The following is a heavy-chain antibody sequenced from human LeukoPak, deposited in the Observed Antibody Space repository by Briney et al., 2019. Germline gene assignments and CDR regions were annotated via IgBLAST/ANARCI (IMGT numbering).Heavy chain of an antibody. CDR1: GGTFSSYA. CDR2: IIPIFGTA. V-gene: IGHV1-69*13. J-gene: IGHJ4*02. Sequence: SVKVSCKASGGTFSSYAISWVRQPPGQGLEWMGVIIPIFGTANYAQKVQGRVTITADESTSTAYMELSSLRSEDTAVYYCARSYYYGSGSYYPFDYWGQGTLVTVSS. CDR3: ARSYYYGSGSYYPFDY. D-gene: IGHD3-10*01.